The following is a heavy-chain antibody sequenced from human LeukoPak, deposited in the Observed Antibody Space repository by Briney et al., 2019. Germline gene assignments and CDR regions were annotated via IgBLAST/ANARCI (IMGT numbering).Heavy chain of an antibody. CDR2: ISGRGDST. J-gene: IGHJ6*02. CDR3: ADDLTGGSYYFAMDV. V-gene: IGHV3-23*01. CDR1: GFIFSIYA. Sequence: GGSLRLSCAASGFIFSIYAMTWVRQARGKGLEWVSAISGRGDSTYYADSVKGRFTISRDNSKNTLYLQMNNLRAEDTAVYYCADDLTGGSYYFAMDVWGPGTTVTVSS. D-gene: IGHD7-27*01.